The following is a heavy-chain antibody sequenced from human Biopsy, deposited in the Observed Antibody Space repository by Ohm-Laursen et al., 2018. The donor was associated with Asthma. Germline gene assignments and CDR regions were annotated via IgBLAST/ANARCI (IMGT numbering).Heavy chain of an antibody. Sequence: SDTLSLTCSISGGSIKSSSWTWIRQPPGKGLEWIGYSGNTNYNPSLKSRVTISVDTSKNQVSLELRSVSSPDTAVYYCARLWDYYDSRAPGGDAFDIWGQGTMVSVSS. D-gene: IGHD3-22*01. J-gene: IGHJ3*02. CDR3: ARLWDYYDSRAPGGDAFDI. CDR2: SGNT. CDR1: GGSIKSSS. V-gene: IGHV4-59*07.